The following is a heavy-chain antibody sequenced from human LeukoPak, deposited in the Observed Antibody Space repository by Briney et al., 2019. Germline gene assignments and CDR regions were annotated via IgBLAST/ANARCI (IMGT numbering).Heavy chain of an antibody. CDR2: IYYSGST. D-gene: IGHD2-2*01. Sequence: SETLSLTCTVSGDSISSGDYFWSWIRQPPGKGLEWIGYIYYSGSTNYNPSLKSRVTMSVDTSKNQFSLKLSSVTAAATAVYYCARQRIVVVPAAKWHSGDWFDPWGQGTLVTVSS. CDR3: ARQRIVVVPAAKWHSGDWFDP. V-gene: IGHV4-30-4*01. J-gene: IGHJ5*02. CDR1: GDSISSGDYF.